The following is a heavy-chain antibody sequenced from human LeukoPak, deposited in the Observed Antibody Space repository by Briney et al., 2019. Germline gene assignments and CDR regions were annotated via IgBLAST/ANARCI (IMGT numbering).Heavy chain of an antibody. D-gene: IGHD4-23*01. CDR3: AQSVTYYFDY. CDR1: GFTFSSYG. CDR2: ISYDGSNK. Sequence: GGSLRLSCAASGFTFSSYGMPWVRQAPVKGLEWVAVISYDGSNKYYADSVKGRFTISRDNSKNTLYLQMNSLRAEDTAVYYCAQSVTYYFDYWGQGTLVTVSS. V-gene: IGHV3-30*18. J-gene: IGHJ4*02.